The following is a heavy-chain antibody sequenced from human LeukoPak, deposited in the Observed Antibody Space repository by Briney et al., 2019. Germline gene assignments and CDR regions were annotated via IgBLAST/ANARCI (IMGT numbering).Heavy chain of an antibody. CDR1: GFIFSSYA. V-gene: IGHV3-23*01. CDR2: ISGSGGST. Sequence: GGSLRLSCAASGFIFSSYAMSWVRQAPGKGLEWVSTISGSGGSTYYADSVKGRFTISRDNSKNTVYLQMNSLRAEDTAVYYCAKDATGTTAYYFDSWGQGTLVTVSS. CDR3: AKDATGTTAYYFDS. J-gene: IGHJ4*02. D-gene: IGHD1-1*01.